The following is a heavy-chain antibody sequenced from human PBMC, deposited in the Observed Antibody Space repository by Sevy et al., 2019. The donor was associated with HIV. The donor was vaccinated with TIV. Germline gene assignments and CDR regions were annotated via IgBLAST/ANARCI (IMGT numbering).Heavy chain of an antibody. V-gene: IGHV4-39*01. Sequence: SETLSLTCTVSGGSISSSSYYWGWIRQPPGKGLEWIGSLYSTGSTSYNPSLRSRATVSADTSKNQFSLKLDSVSAADTAVYYCATPRASGLSEGTGGYFDLWGRGTLVTVSS. CDR3: ATPRASGLSEGTGGYFDL. J-gene: IGHJ2*01. D-gene: IGHD6-19*01. CDR1: GGSISSSSYY. CDR2: LYSTGST.